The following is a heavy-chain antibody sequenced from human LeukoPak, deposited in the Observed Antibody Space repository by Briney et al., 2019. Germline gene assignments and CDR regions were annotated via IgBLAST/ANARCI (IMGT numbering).Heavy chain of an antibody. D-gene: IGHD5-12*01. J-gene: IGHJ4*02. Sequence: SQTLSLTCTVSGASISSGSNSWGWIRQPAGKGLEWIGRIYTSGSTNYNPSLESRVTISVDTSKNQFSLKLSSVTAADTAVYYCTRGGVYSSYDWDWGQGTLVTVSS. CDR2: IYTSGST. CDR1: GASISSGSNS. CDR3: TRGGVYSSYDWD. V-gene: IGHV4-61*02.